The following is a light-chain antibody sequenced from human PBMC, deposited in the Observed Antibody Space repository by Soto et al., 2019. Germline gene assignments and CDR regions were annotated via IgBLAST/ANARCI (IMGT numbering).Light chain of an antibody. CDR2: SVS. J-gene: IGKJ1*01. CDR1: QIVNTN. CDR3: QQYNTYPQT. Sequence: EIVLTQSPATLSVSPGDRATLSCRASQIVNTNLAWYQQRPGQAPRRLIYSVSYRAAGIPSRFSGSGSGTECTLTSNSLQSEDVAVYYCQQYNTYPQTFGKGTRGEI. V-gene: IGKV3-15*01.